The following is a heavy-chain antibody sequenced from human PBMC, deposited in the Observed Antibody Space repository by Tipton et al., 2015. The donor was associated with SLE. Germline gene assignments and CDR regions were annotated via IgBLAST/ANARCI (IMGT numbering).Heavy chain of an antibody. V-gene: IGHV4-34*01. Sequence: TLSLTCAVYGGSFSGYYWSWIRQPPGKGLEWIGEINHSGSTNYNPSLKSRVTISVDTSKNQFSLKLSSVTAADTAVYYCARALGTRGNPYYYYYMDVWGKGTTVTVSS. CDR2: INHSGST. CDR3: ARALGTRGNPYYYYYMDV. D-gene: IGHD3-10*01. J-gene: IGHJ6*03. CDR1: GGSFSGYY.